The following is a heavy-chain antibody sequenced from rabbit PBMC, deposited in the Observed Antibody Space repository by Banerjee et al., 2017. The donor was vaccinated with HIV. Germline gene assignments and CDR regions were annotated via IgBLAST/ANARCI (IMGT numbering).Heavy chain of an antibody. V-gene: IGHV1S40*01. CDR3: ARGGDSDSGYAFNL. CDR1: GFSFSSGYD. CDR2: INTSSGNT. J-gene: IGHJ4*01. Sequence: LEESGGDLVKPGASLTLTCKASGFSFSSGYDMCWVRQAPGKGLEWIACINTSSGNTVYASWAKGRFTISKTSSTTVTLEMTSLTDADTATYFCARGGDSDSGYAFNLWGPGTLVTVS. D-gene: IGHD1-1*01.